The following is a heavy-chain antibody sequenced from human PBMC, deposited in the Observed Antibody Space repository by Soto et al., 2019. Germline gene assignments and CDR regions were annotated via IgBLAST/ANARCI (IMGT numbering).Heavy chain of an antibody. V-gene: IGHV4-34*01. CDR2: INHSGST. CDR1: GGSFSGYY. CDR3: ARSNYYDSSGYYYDAFDI. Sequence: SETLSLTCAVYGGSFSGYYWSWIRQPPGKGLEWIGEINHSGSTNYNPSLKSRVTISVDTSKNQFSLKLSSVTAADTAVYYCARSNYYDSSGYYYDAFDIWGQGTMVTVSS. D-gene: IGHD3-22*01. J-gene: IGHJ3*02.